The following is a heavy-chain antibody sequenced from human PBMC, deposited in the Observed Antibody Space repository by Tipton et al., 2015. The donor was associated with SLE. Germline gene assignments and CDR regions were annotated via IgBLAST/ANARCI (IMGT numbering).Heavy chain of an antibody. D-gene: IGHD1-20*01. V-gene: IGHV4-59*12. J-gene: IGHJ4*02. CDR3: ARVVTGNPAHFDY. Sequence: TLSLTCTVSGGSMSSDYWSWIRQSPGKGLEWIAYVYYSGSTNDYNPSLKSRVTISADSSKNQFSLRVNSVTAADTAVYYCARVVTGNPAHFDYWGQGTLVTVSS. CDR2: VYYSGST. CDR1: GGSMSSDY.